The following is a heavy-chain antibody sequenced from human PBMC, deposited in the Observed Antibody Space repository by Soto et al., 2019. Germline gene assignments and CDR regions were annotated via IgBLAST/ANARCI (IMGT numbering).Heavy chain of an antibody. V-gene: IGHV3-23*01. CDR2: ISGSGGST. D-gene: IGHD6-13*01. J-gene: IGHJ6*03. CDR1: GFTFSSHA. Sequence: EVQLLESGGGLVQPGGSLRLSCAASGFTFSSHAMSWVRQAPGKGLEWVSAISGSGGSTYYADSVKGRFTISRDNSKNTLYLQMNSLRAEDTAVYYCAKGVDGSHYYYYMDVWGKGTTVTVSS. CDR3: AKGVDGSHYYYYMDV.